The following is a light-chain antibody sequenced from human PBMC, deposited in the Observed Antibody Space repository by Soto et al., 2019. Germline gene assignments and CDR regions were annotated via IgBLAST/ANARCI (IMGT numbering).Light chain of an antibody. CDR2: SAS. V-gene: IGKV3-20*01. Sequence: EIVLTQSPGTLSLSPGERATLSCRASQSVSSSYLAWYQQKPGQAPRLLIYSASSRATGIPDRFSGSGSGTDFTLTISRREPEDFAVYYCKQYGTSRTFGQGTKVEIK. CDR3: KQYGTSRT. J-gene: IGKJ1*01. CDR1: QSVSSSY.